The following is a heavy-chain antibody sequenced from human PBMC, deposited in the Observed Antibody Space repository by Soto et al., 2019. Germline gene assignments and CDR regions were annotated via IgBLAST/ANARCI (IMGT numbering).Heavy chain of an antibody. CDR2: ISWNRGTI. V-gene: IGHV3-9*01. CDR3: ARDLWGVAVTDTGDAFDI. D-gene: IGHD6-19*01. Sequence: PGGSLRLSCAASGFTFDDYAMHWVRQAPGKGLEWVSGISWNRGTIGYADSVKGRFTISRDNAKNSLYLQMNSLRAEDTALYYCARDLWGVAVTDTGDAFDIWGQGTVVTV. CDR1: GFTFDDYA. J-gene: IGHJ3*02.